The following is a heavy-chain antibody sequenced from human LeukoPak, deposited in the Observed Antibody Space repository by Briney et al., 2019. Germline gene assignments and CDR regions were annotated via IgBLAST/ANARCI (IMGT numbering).Heavy chain of an antibody. Sequence: SETLSLTCAVYGGSFSGYYWSWIRQPPGKRLEWIGEINHSGSTNYNPSLKSRVTISVDTSKNQVSLKLSSVTAADTAVYYCARVVGIAARPPGQTFDYWGQGTLVTVSS. V-gene: IGHV4-34*01. CDR1: GGSFSGYY. CDR3: ARVVGIAARPPGQTFDY. J-gene: IGHJ4*02. CDR2: INHSGST. D-gene: IGHD6-6*01.